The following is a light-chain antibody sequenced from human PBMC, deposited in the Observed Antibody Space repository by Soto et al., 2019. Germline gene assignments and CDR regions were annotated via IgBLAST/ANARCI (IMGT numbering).Light chain of an antibody. CDR2: GAS. J-gene: IGKJ5*01. V-gene: IGKV3D-20*02. CDR3: QERSNWSPSIT. Sequence: LTQSQVTLSLSPGERPTLSRRASQSVSSSYFAWYQQKPGQAPRLLIYGASSRATGIPDRFSGSGSGTDFTLTISSLEPEDFAVYYCQERSNWSPSITFGQGTRLEIK. CDR1: QSVSSSY.